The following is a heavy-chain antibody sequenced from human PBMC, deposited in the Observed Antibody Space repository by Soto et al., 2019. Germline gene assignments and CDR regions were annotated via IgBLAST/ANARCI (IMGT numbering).Heavy chain of an antibody. J-gene: IGHJ4*02. Sequence: SWIRQAPGEGLEWVANINQDGGVTYYVDSVEGRFTISRDDTKDSLYLQMNSLRGEDTAIYYCARYYCGSARYCFDYWGQVT. D-gene: IGHD4-17*01. CDR3: ARYYCGSARYCFDY. V-gene: IGHV3-7*03. CDR2: INQDGGVT.